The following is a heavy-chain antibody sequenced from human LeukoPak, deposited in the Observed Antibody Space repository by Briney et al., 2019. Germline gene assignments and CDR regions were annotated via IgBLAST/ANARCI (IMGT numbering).Heavy chain of an antibody. D-gene: IGHD6-19*01. CDR3: ARDGDNGWDFDC. CDR2: INGRGATI. J-gene: IGHJ4*02. Sequence: GGSLRLSCAASGFNFNKYEMNWVRQAPGKGLEWISYINGRGATIENADSVRGRFTIFRDNAKNSLFLQMNSLRAEDTAVYYCARDGDNGWDFDCWGQGTLVTVSS. V-gene: IGHV3-48*03. CDR1: GFNFNKYE.